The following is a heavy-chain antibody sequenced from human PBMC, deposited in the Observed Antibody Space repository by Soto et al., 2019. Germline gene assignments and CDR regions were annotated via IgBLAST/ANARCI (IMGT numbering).Heavy chain of an antibody. D-gene: IGHD3-3*01. Sequence: QVQLQESGPGLVKPSQTVSLACTVSGGSINTVDYSCSWIRQHPGKGLEWIGNTYYSGTTYYNPSLRSRAHISLDTSKNQFSLKLSSVTAADTAVYYCARDGRVVEWPPRDLGMDVWGQGITVTVSS. V-gene: IGHV4-31*03. J-gene: IGHJ6*02. CDR1: GGSINTVDYS. CDR2: TYYSGTT. CDR3: ARDGRVVEWPPRDLGMDV.